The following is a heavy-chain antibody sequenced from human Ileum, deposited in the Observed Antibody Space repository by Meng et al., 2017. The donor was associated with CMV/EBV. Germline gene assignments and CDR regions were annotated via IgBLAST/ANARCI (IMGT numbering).Heavy chain of an antibody. CDR1: GYTFTSYD. CDR3: ARVVAVAGGGFDY. CDR2: MNPNSGNT. D-gene: IGHD6-19*01. V-gene: IGHV1-8*03. J-gene: IGHJ4*02. Sequence: CKASGYTFTSYDINWVRQATGQGLEWMGWMNPNSGNTGYAQKFQGRVTITRNTSISTAYMELSSLRSEDTAVYYCARVVAVAGGGFDYWGQGTLVTVSS.